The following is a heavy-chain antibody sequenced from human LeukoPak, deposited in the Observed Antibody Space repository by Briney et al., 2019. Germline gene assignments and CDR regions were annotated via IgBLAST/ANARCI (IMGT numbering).Heavy chain of an antibody. Sequence: ASVKVSCKASGYTFTSYDINWVRQATGQGPEWMGWMNPNSGNTGYAQKFQGRVTMTRNTSISTAYMELSSLRSEDTAVYYCASDISGYDAFDIWGQGTMVTVSS. V-gene: IGHV1-8*01. D-gene: IGHD3-9*01. J-gene: IGHJ3*02. CDR2: MNPNSGNT. CDR3: ASDISGYDAFDI. CDR1: GYTFTSYD.